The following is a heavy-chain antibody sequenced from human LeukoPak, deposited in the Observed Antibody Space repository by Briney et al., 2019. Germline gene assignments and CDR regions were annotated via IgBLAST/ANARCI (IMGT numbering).Heavy chain of an antibody. CDR3: ARHRLFDTTGYYYDFDY. V-gene: IGHV4-38-2*01. J-gene: IGHJ4*02. CDR1: GYPISNGYY. D-gene: IGHD3-22*01. Sequence: SETLSLTCAVSGYPISNGYYWGWIRQPPGKGLEWIGSIYYSGNTYDNPSLKSRVTISLDTSKNQFSLRLSSVTASDTAVYYCARHRLFDTTGYYYDFDYWGQRTPVTVSS. CDR2: IYYSGNT.